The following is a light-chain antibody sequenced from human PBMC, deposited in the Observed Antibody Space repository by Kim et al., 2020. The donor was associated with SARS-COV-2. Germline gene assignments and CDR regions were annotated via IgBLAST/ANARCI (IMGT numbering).Light chain of an antibody. J-gene: IGKJ2*01. Sequence: DIVMTQSPDSLAVSLGERATINCKSSQSVLYSSNNKNCLAWYQQKPGQPPKLLIYWASTRESGVPDRFSGSGSGTDFTLTISSLQAEDVAVYYCQQCYSTPFTFGQGTKLEI. CDR1: QSVLYSSNNKNC. V-gene: IGKV4-1*01. CDR3: QQCYSTPFT. CDR2: WAS.